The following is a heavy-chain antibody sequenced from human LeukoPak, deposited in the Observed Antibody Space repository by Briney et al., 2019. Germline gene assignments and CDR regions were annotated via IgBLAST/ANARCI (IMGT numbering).Heavy chain of an antibody. D-gene: IGHD1-26*01. CDR1: GFTFSSYS. V-gene: IGHV3-48*04. Sequence: GGSLRLSCTASGFTFSSYSMNWVRQAPGKGLEWVSYISSESGTIYYTDSVRGRFTISRDNAKNSLYLQMNSLRAEDTAVYYCTREGREGSGLDYWGQGTLVTVSS. J-gene: IGHJ4*02. CDR3: TREGREGSGLDY. CDR2: ISSESGTI.